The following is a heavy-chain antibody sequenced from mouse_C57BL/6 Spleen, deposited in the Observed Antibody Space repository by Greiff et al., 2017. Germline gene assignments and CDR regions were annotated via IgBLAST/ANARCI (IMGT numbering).Heavy chain of an antibody. CDR1: GYTFTSYW. CDR2: IYPGSGST. J-gene: IGHJ3*01. CDR3: AREGVYYDYDAAY. D-gene: IGHD2-4*01. Sequence: VQLQQPGAELVKPGASVKMSCKASGYTFTSYWITWVKQRPGQGLEWIGDIYPGSGSTNYNEKFKSKATLTVDTSSSTAYMQLSSLTSEDSAVYYCAREGVYYDYDAAYWGQGTLVTVSA. V-gene: IGHV1-55*01.